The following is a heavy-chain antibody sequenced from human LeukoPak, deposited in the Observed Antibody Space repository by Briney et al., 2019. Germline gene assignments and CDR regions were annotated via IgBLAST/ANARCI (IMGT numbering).Heavy chain of an antibody. Sequence: SETLSLTCTVSGGSISSSSYYWGWIRQPAGKGPEWIGTIFYVGDTYDNPSLKSRVTMSVDTSKNQFSLRLRSVSTADTAVYYCARVVSASRITIFGVVIDYFDYWGQGTLVTVSS. CDR3: ARVVSASRITIFGVVIDYFDY. CDR1: GGSISSSSYY. D-gene: IGHD3-3*01. CDR2: IFYVGDT. V-gene: IGHV4-39*01. J-gene: IGHJ4*02.